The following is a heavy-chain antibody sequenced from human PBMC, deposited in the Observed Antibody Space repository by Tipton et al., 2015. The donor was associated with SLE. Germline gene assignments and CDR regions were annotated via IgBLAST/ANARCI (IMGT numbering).Heavy chain of an antibody. V-gene: IGHV4-4*07. J-gene: IGHJ4*02. CDR1: GGSISSYY. CDR3: ARCEVVVAATHFDY. CDR2: IYTSGST. Sequence: TLSLTCTVSGGSISSYYWSWIRQPAGKGLEWIGRIYTSGSTNYNPSLKSRVTISADTSKNQFSLKLSSVTAADTAVYYCARCEVVVAATHFDYWGQGTLVTVSS. D-gene: IGHD2-15*01.